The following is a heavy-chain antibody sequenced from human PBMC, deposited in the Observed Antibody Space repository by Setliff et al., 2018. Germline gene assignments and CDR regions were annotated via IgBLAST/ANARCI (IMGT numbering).Heavy chain of an antibody. Sequence: PSETLSLTCTVSGDYISSQYWSWIRQPPGKGLEWIGYISNRGSTDYNPSLKSRVTISLDMSKNQVSLKLSSVTAADTAVYYCARDRQYCSSTSCYTSYFYYYAMDIWGQGTTVTVSS. CDR1: GDYISSQY. CDR2: ISNRGST. J-gene: IGHJ6*02. V-gene: IGHV4-59*11. D-gene: IGHD2-2*02. CDR3: ARDRQYCSSTSCYTSYFYYYAMDI.